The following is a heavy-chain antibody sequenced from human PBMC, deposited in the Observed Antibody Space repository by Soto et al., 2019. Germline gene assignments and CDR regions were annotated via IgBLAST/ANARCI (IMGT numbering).Heavy chain of an antibody. CDR3: AMSDGYDSSGFDY. CDR2: IYYSGST. V-gene: IGHV4-59*01. CDR1: GGSISSYY. Sequence: SEILSLTCTVSGGSISSYYWSWIRQPPGKGLEWIGYIYYSGSTNYNPSLKSRVTISVDTSKNQFSLKLSSVTAADTAVYYCAMSDGYDSSGFDYWGQGTLVTVSS. J-gene: IGHJ4*02. D-gene: IGHD3-22*01.